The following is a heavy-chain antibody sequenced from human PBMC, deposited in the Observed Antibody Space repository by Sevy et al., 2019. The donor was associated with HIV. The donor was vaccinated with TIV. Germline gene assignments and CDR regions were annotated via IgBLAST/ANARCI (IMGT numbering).Heavy chain of an antibody. CDR3: ARGGHHTNGVDNFFAF. CDR2: ISPYHGDT. Sequence: ASVKVSCKASGYIFRNYGITWVRQAPGQGLEWVGWISPYHGDTNSAEKLQGRLSMTTDTSANTAYMEQGSLTSDDTAVYYCARGGHHTNGVDNFFAFWGQGTLVTVSS. D-gene: IGHD2-8*01. V-gene: IGHV1-18*01. J-gene: IGHJ4*02. CDR1: GYIFRNYG.